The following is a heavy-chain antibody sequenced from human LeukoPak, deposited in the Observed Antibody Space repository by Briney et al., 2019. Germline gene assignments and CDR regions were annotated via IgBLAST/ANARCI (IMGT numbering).Heavy chain of an antibody. J-gene: IGHJ4*02. CDR3: ARSGWDPWL. CDR2: ISYDGSNQ. V-gene: IGHV3-30*04. Sequence: GGSLRLSCAASGFTFSSYAMDWVRQAPGKGLEWVAVISYDGSNQHKADSVRGRFTISRDNSKNTLYLQMNSLRAEDTAVYYCARSGWDPWLWGQGTLVTVSS. CDR1: GFTFSSYA. D-gene: IGHD1-26*01.